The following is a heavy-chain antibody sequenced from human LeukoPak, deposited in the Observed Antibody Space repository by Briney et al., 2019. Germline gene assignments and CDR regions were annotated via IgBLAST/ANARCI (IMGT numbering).Heavy chain of an antibody. CDR1: GGSIYSGSYY. CDR3: ARDRRDGYNLHYFDL. D-gene: IGHD5-24*01. Sequence: PSXTLSLTCTVSGGSIYSGSYYWSWIRQPAGKGLEWIGRIYTSGSTNYNPSLKSRVTISVDTSKNQFSLKLSSVTAADTAAYYCARDRRDGYNLHYFDLWGQGTLVTVSS. V-gene: IGHV4-61*02. J-gene: IGHJ4*02. CDR2: IYTSGST.